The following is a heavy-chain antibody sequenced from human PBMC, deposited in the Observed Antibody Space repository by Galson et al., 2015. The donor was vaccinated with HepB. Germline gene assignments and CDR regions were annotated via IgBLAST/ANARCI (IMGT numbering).Heavy chain of an antibody. CDR3: ARDHLWASDY. CDR1: GCTFSGHA. J-gene: IGHJ4*02. Sequence: SLRLSCAASGCTFSGHAMHWVRQAPGKGLVWIAHINHDSKAIHYADSVKGRFTISRDNAKNSLFLQMNSLRDEDTAVHYCARDHLWASDYWGQGTLVTVSS. CDR2: INHDSKAI. V-gene: IGHV3-48*02. D-gene: IGHD3-3*02.